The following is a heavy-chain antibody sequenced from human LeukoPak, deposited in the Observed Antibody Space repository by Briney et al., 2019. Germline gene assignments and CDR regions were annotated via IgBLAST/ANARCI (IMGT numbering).Heavy chain of an antibody. V-gene: IGHV1-2*06. J-gene: IGHJ4*02. D-gene: IGHD5-18*01. Sequence: ASVKVSCKASGYTFTGYCMHWVRQAPGQGLEWMGRINPNSGGTNYAQKFQGRVTMTRDTSISTAYMELSRLRSDDTAVYYCAREIGRQLWLLNYWGQGTLVTVSS. CDR2: INPNSGGT. CDR3: AREIGRQLWLLNY. CDR1: GYTFTGYC.